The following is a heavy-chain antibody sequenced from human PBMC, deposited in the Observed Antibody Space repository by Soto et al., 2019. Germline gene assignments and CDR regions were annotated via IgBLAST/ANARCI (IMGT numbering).Heavy chain of an antibody. D-gene: IGHD6-19*01. CDR2: IWYDGSNK. Sequence: QVQPVESGGGVVQPGRSLRLSCAASGFTFSSYGMHWVRQAPGKGLEWVAVIWYDGSNKYYADSVKGRFTISRDNSKNTLYLQMNSLRAEDTAVYYCARGFSGWFGAFDIWGQGTMVTVSS. CDR3: ARGFSGWFGAFDI. J-gene: IGHJ3*02. CDR1: GFTFSSYG. V-gene: IGHV3-33*01.